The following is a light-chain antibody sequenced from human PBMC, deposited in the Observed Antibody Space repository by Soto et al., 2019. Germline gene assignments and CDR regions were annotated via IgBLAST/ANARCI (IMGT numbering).Light chain of an antibody. CDR1: SSNIGSNT. CDR3: AAWDDSLNAFYV. V-gene: IGLV1-44*01. J-gene: IGLJ1*01. Sequence: QSALTQPPSASGTPGQRVTISCSGSSSNIGSNTVNWYQQLPGTAPKLLIYSNNQRPSGVPDRFSGSKSGTSASLAISGLQSEDEPDYYCAAWDDSLNAFYVFGTGTKVTVL. CDR2: SNN.